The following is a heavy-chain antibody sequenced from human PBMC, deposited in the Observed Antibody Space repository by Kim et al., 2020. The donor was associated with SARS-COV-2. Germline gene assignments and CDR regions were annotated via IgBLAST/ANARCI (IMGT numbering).Heavy chain of an antibody. CDR3: ARGVGQASYNWNYGDI. D-gene: IGHD1-7*01. V-gene: IGHV4-34*01. CDR2: INHSGST. J-gene: IGHJ3*02. Sequence: SETLSLTCAVYGGSFSGYYWSWIRQPPGKGLEWIGEINHSGSTNYNPSLKSRVTISVDTSKNQFSLKLSSVTAADTAVYYCARGVGQASYNWNYGDIWGRETMVTVSS. CDR1: GGSFSGYY.